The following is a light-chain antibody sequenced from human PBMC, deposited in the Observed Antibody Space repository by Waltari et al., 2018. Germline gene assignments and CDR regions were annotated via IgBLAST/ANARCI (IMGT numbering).Light chain of an antibody. CDR1: SGHSNYA. CDR2: LDNDGRQ. CDR3: QTWDTGSWV. J-gene: IGLJ3*02. Sequence: QPVLTQSPAASASLGASVKFTCTLSSGHSNYAVAWHQQQQDKAPRYLMKLDNDGRQIKGDGIPDRFSGSSSGAERYLTISNLQSEDEADYYCQTWDTGSWVFGGGTRLTVL. V-gene: IGLV4-69*01.